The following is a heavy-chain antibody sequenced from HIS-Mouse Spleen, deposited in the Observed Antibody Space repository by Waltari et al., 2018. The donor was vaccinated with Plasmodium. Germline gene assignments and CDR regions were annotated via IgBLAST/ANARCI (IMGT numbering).Heavy chain of an antibody. D-gene: IGHD6-13*01. J-gene: IGHJ4*02. CDR3: ARESSSSWYFDY. CDR1: VFTFGSYS. CDR2: ISSSSSYI. V-gene: IGHV3-21*01. Sequence: EVQLVESGGGLVKPGGSLRLSCAASVFTFGSYSLNWFRQAPGKGLEWVSSISSSSSYIYYADSVKGRFTISRDNAKNSLYLQMNSLRAEDTAVYYCARESSSSWYFDYWGQGTLVTVSS.